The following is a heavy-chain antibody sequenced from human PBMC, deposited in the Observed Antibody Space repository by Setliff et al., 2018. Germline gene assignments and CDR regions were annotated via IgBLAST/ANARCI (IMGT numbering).Heavy chain of an antibody. Sequence: SVKVSCKASGVSFANSGFSWVRQAPGQGLEWMGGIIPSLSITNYGEMLQGRLTLTADESTGTVYMDLTSLTSEDTAVYYCASLAGDVPFDNWGQGTQVTVSS. CDR1: GVSFANSG. CDR3: ASLAGDVPFDN. D-gene: IGHD3-10*02. J-gene: IGHJ4*02. CDR2: IIPSLSIT. V-gene: IGHV1-69*10.